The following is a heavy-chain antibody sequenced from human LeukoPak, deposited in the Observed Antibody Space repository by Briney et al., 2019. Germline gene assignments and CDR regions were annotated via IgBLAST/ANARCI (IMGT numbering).Heavy chain of an antibody. V-gene: IGHV4-61*01. J-gene: IGHJ3*02. CDR3: ARRGTGGRSFDI. D-gene: IGHD2-8*02. Sequence: SETLSLTCTVSGGSVSSGSYYWSWIRQPPGKGLEWIGYISYSGSTNFNPSLKSRVTISVDTSKNQFSLNLSSVTAADTAVYYCARRGTGGRSFDIWGQGTMVTVSS. CDR2: ISYSGST. CDR1: GGSVSSGSYY.